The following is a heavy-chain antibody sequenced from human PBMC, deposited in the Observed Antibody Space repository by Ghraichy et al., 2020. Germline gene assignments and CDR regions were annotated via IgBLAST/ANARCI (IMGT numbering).Heavy chain of an antibody. CDR1: GGSISSYS. J-gene: IGHJ5*01. CDR3: ARSWGGLRLGELSSVDS. Sequence: SETLSLTCTVSGGSISSYSWSWIRQPPGKGLEWIGYIFHSGSTKYNPSLKSRVTISVDMSKNQFSLKLSSVTAADTAVYYCARSWGGLRLGELSSVDSWGQGTLVTVSS. D-gene: IGHD3-16*02. CDR2: IFHSGST. V-gene: IGHV4-59*08.